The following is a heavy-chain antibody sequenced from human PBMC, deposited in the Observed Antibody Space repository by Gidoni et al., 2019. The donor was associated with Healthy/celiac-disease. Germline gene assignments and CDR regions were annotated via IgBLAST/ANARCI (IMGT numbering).Heavy chain of an antibody. CDR3: AKDYDRSGQGGMDV. CDR1: GFTFSRYA. J-gene: IGHJ6*02. Sequence: SCAASGFTFSRYAMSWVRQAPGKGLEWVSAIRDSGGSTYYADSVKGRFTISRDNSKNTLYLQMNSLRAEDTAVYYCAKDYDRSGQGGMDVWGQGTTVTVSS. CDR2: IRDSGGST. V-gene: IGHV3-23*01. D-gene: IGHD3-22*01.